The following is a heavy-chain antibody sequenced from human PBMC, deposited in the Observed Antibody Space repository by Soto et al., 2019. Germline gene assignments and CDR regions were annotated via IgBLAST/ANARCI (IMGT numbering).Heavy chain of an antibody. V-gene: IGHV3-9*01. J-gene: IGHJ4*02. CDR1: GFTFDDYA. D-gene: IGHD6-13*01. CDR3: AKGGQGIIAAAGKSIDY. Sequence: EVQLVESGGGLVQPGRSLRLSCAASGFTFDDYAMHWVRQAPGKGLEWVSGISWNSGSIGYADSVKGRFTISRDNAKNSLYQQMTSLRAEDTALYYCAKGGQGIIAAAGKSIDYWGQGTLVTVSS. CDR2: ISWNSGSI.